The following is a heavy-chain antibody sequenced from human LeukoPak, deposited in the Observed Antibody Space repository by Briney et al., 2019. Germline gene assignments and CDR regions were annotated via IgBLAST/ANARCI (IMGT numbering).Heavy chain of an antibody. D-gene: IGHD1-7*01. CDR2: INAYNGHA. V-gene: IGHV1-18*01. Sequence: ASVKVSCKGSGYTFSSYGLSWVRQAPGQGLEWMGGINAYNGHANYAQKFQGRVTMTADTSTSTAYVELRSLTCGDTAVYYCARGRGRGTTYYSFPYWGEGTLVTVPS. CDR1: GYTFSSYG. CDR3: ARGRGRGTTYYSFPY. J-gene: IGHJ4*02.